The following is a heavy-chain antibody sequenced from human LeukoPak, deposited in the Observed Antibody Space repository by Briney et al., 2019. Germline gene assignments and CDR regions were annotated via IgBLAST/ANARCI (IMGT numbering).Heavy chain of an antibody. CDR3: ARSGRLGYCSGGSCFRWDY. J-gene: IGHJ4*02. CDR1: GYSFTNYW. CDR2: IYPDDSDT. Sequence: GESLKISCKISGYSFTNYWIGWVRQMPGKGLEWMGIIYPDDSDTKYSPSFQGQVTISADKSISTAYLQWSSLKASDTAMYYCARSGRLGYCSGGSCFRWDYWGQGTLVTVSS. D-gene: IGHD2-15*01. V-gene: IGHV5-51*01.